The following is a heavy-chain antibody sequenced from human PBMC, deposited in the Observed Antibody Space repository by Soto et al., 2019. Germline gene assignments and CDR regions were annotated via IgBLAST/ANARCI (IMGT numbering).Heavy chain of an antibody. V-gene: IGHV3-30-3*01. Sequence: QVQLVESGGGVVQPGRSLRLSCAASGFTFSSDAMYWVRQAPGKGLEWVAVISYDGNNKYYADSVKGRFTISRDNSKNTLYLHMNSLRDEDTAVYYCARAGCDGGSCYTLVGLRHGMDVWGQGTTVTVSS. CDR3: ARAGCDGGSCYTLVGLRHGMDV. D-gene: IGHD2-15*01. J-gene: IGHJ6*02. CDR2: ISYDGNNK. CDR1: GFTFSSDA.